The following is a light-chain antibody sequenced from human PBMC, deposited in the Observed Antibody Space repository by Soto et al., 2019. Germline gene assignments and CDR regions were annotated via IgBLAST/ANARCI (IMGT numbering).Light chain of an antibody. CDR2: EVS. CDR3: SSDTSSSTYV. Sequence: QSALTQPASVSGSPGQSITISCTGTSSDVGGYNYVSWYQHHPGKAPKLIICEVSNRPSGVSNRFSGSKSDNTSSLTISGLHAEDEDYYCYSSDTSSSTYVFGGGTKLTVL. CDR1: SSDVGGYNY. J-gene: IGLJ3*02. V-gene: IGLV2-14*01.